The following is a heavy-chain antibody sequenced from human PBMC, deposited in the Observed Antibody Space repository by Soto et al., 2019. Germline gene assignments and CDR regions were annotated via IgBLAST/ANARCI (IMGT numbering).Heavy chain of an antibody. D-gene: IGHD3-22*01. CDR1: GFTFSSYA. J-gene: IGHJ4*02. V-gene: IGHV3-23*01. Sequence: GGSLRLSCAASGFTFSSYAMSWVRQAPGKGLEWVSAITGSGGYTYYAESVKGRFTISRDKSKNTVYLQMNSLRAEDTAIYYCVKARHYYDSSGYYYEDWGQGTLVTVSS. CDR2: ITGSGGYT. CDR3: VKARHYYDSSGYYYED.